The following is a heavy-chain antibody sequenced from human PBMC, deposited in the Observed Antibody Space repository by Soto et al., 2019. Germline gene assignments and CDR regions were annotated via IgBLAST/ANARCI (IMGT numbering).Heavy chain of an antibody. V-gene: IGHV5-10-1*01. CDR3: AGLQHDAFDI. CDR2: IDPSDSYT. J-gene: IGHJ3*02. CDR1: GYSFTSYW. Sequence: ESLKISCKGSGYSFTSYWISWVRQMPGKGLEWMGRIDPSDSYTNYSPSFQGHVTISADKSISTAYLQWSSLKASDTAMHYCAGLQHDAFDIWGQGTMVTVSS.